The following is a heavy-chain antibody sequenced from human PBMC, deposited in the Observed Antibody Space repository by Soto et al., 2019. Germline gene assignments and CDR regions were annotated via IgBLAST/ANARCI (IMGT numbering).Heavy chain of an antibody. CDR3: ARRARPDFYYMDV. CDR1: AIVFSDRG. CDR2: ISSNGVYT. Sequence: LGISCASCAIVFSDRGMHCDQKVPGKGLECVSGISSNGVYTYYANSVQGRFTISRDNAKNTVYLQMGSLRPEDMAVYYCARRARPDFYYMDVWGKGTTVTVSS. J-gene: IGHJ6*03. D-gene: IGHD6-6*01. V-gene: IGHV3-64*01.